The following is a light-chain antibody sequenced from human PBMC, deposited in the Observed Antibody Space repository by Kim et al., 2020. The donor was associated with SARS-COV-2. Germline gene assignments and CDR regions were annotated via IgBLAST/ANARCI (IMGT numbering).Light chain of an antibody. CDR3: LQHSTYPMT. CDR1: QEIRND. V-gene: IGKV1-17*01. J-gene: IGKJ5*01. CDR2: GAS. Sequence: ASVGDRVTTTCRASQEIRNDLGCDQQNPGRAPKRLIYGASGLQSGVPSRFSDSGAGTEFPLTLSSVQHEDFATYFCLQHSTYPMTFCQGTRLEIK.